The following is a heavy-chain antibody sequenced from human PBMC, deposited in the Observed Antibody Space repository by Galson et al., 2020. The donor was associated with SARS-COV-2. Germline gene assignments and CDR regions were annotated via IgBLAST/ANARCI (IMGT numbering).Heavy chain of an antibody. Sequence: GESLKISCVASGFTFSHYDMHWVRQSTGKGLEWVSAIGSPGDTYYPDSVKGRFTVSRDNAKNSLYLQMNSLTVVDTAVYYCVRGVAGSDYWGQGTLVTVSS. CDR1: GFTFSHYD. V-gene: IGHV3-13*04. CDR2: IGSPGDT. CDR3: VRGVAGSDY. J-gene: IGHJ4*02. D-gene: IGHD3-10*01.